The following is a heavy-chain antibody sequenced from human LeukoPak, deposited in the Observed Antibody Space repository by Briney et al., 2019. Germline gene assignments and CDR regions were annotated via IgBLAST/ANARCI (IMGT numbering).Heavy chain of an antibody. D-gene: IGHD5-12*01. CDR3: ARRGYSRYFDD. CDR1: GGSFSGYH. Sequence: SETLSLTCAVYGGSFSGYHWSWIRQPPGKGLEWIGEINHSGSTNYNPSLKSRVTISVDTSKNQFSLKLSSMTAADTAVYYCARRGYSRYFDDWGQGTLVTVSS. CDR2: INHSGST. V-gene: IGHV4-34*01. J-gene: IGHJ4*02.